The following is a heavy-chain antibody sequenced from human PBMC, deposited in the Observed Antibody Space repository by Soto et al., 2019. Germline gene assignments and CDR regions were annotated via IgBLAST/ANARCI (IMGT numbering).Heavy chain of an antibody. CDR1: GLSLSTSDVG. Sequence: SGPTLVNPTQTLTLTCTFSGLSLSTSDVGVGWIRQPPGKALEWLAVIYWDDDKRYRPSLKSRLTITKDTSKNQVVLTMTNMDPVDTATYYCAHTKYSRSSFDYWGQGTLVTVSS. J-gene: IGHJ4*02. CDR3: AHTKYSRSSFDY. CDR2: IYWDDDK. V-gene: IGHV2-5*02. D-gene: IGHD6-6*01.